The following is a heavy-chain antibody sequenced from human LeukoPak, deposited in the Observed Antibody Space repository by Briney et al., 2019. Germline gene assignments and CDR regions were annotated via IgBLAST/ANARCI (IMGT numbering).Heavy chain of an antibody. D-gene: IGHD5-24*01. Sequence: ASVKVSCKAPGDIFSVDAISWVRQAPGQGLEWMGRIIPIFDIAHYSQNFQDRVTITADKSTSTAYMELRSLRSDDTAVYYCARDRSWDGQYYFDYWGQGTLVTVSS. CDR2: IIPIFDIA. CDR1: GDIFSVDA. J-gene: IGHJ4*02. CDR3: ARDRSWDGQYYFDY. V-gene: IGHV1-69*04.